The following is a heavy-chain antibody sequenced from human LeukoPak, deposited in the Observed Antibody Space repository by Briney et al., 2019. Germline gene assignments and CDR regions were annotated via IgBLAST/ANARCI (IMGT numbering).Heavy chain of an antibody. CDR3: ARDPPGYRDFDY. CDR2: ISGSSSTI. D-gene: IGHD5-24*01. CDR1: GFTFSSYS. J-gene: IGHJ4*02. Sequence: GGSLRLSCAASGFTFSSYSMNWVRQAPGKGLEWGSYISGSSSTIYYADSVKGRFTISRDNAKNSLYLQMNSLRAEDTAVYYCARDPPGYRDFDYWGQGTLVTVSS. V-gene: IGHV3-48*04.